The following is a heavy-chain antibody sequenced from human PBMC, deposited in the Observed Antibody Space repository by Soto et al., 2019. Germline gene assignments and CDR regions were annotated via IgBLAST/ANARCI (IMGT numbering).Heavy chain of an antibody. Sequence: EVQLVESGGGLVQPGGSLRLSCAASGFTVSSNYMSWVRQAPGKGLEWVSVIYSGGSTYYADSVKGRFTISRDNSKNTLYLQMDSLGAEDTAVYYCASDRIPTGMDVWGQGTTVTVS. V-gene: IGHV3-66*01. CDR2: IYSGGST. J-gene: IGHJ6*02. CDR1: GFTVSSNY. CDR3: ASDRIPTGMDV.